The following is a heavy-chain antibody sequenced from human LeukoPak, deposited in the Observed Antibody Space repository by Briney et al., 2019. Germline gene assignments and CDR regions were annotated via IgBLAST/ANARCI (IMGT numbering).Heavy chain of an antibody. J-gene: IGHJ4*02. CDR3: ASQNRYCSSTSCLDY. D-gene: IGHD2-2*01. V-gene: IGHV4-39*01. Sequence: PSETLSLTCTVSGGSISSYYWGWIRQPPGKGLEWIGSIYYSGSTYYNPSLKSRVTISVDTSKNQFSLKLSSVTAADTAVYYCASQNRYCSSTSCLDYWGQGTLVTVSS. CDR2: IYYSGST. CDR1: GGSISSYY.